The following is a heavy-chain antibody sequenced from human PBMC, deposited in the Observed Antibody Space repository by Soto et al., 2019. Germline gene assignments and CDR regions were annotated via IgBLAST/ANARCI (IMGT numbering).Heavy chain of an antibody. CDR2: INAGNGNT. V-gene: IGHV1-3*01. CDR3: ARSSGYYYLYDY. CDR1: GYTFTSYA. D-gene: IGHD3-22*01. Sequence: GASVKVSCKASGYTFTSYAMHWVRQAPGQRLEWMGWINAGNGNTKYSQKLKGRVTITRDTSASTAYMELSSLRSEDTAVYYCARSSGYYYLYDYWGQGTLVTVSS. J-gene: IGHJ4*02.